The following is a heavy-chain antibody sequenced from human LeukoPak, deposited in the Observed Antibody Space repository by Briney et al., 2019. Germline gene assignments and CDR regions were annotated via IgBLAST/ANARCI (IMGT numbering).Heavy chain of an antibody. CDR2: TYYRSKWYN. V-gene: IGHV6-1*01. CDR1: GDSVSSNSAA. D-gene: IGHD5-18*01. CDR3: ARAPFTRSLTAIWCYGMDV. J-gene: IGHJ6*02. Sequence: SQTLSLTCAISGDSVSSNSAAWNWIRQSPSRGLEWLGRTYYRSKWYNDYAVSVKSRITINPDTSKNQFSLQLNSVTPEDTAVYYCARAPFTRSLTAIWCYGMDVWGQGTTVTVSS.